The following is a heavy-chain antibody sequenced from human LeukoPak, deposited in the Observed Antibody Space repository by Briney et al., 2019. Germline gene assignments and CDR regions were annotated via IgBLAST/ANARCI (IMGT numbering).Heavy chain of an antibody. D-gene: IGHD7-27*01. Sequence: GGSLRLSCAASGFTFSNYGLHWVRQAPGKGLEWLAVMWFDGSHKYYADSVKGRFTISRDNSKGMLYLQMNSLRAEDTAVYYCARDITGDPPPYYFDYWGQGSLVTVSS. CDR3: ARDITGDPPPYYFDY. J-gene: IGHJ4*02. CDR1: GFTFSNYG. CDR2: MWFDGSHK. V-gene: IGHV3-33*01.